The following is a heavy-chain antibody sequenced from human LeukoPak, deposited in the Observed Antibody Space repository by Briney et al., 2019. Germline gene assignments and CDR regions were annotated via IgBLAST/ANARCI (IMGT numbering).Heavy chain of an antibody. CDR2: IIPIFGTA. CDR3: ARYSGYEGNWFDP. J-gene: IGHJ5*02. D-gene: IGHD5-12*01. CDR1: GGTFSSYA. Sequence: ASVKVSCKASGGTFSSYAISWVRQAPGQRLEWMGGIIPIFGTANYAQKFQGRVTITADESTSTAYMELSSLRSEDTAVYYCARYSGYEGNWFDPWGQGTLVTVSS. V-gene: IGHV1-69*01.